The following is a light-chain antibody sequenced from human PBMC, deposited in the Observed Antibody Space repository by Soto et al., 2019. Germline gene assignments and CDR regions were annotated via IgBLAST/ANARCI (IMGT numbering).Light chain of an antibody. CDR2: DAS. CDR1: QSIRTY. Sequence: ELVLTQSPATLSLSPGERATLSYRASQSIRTYLAWYQQKPGQAPRLLIYDASRRATGIPARFSGSGSGTDFTLTISSLEPEDSAVYYCQQRSKWPPPFGGGTKVEI. V-gene: IGKV3-11*01. J-gene: IGKJ4*01. CDR3: QQRSKWPPP.